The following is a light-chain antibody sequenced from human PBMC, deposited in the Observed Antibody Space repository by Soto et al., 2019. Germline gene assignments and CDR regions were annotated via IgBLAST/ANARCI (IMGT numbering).Light chain of an antibody. CDR3: QQYASLPLP. J-gene: IGKJ4*01. Sequence: EIQMTQSPSSLSASVGDRVTITCEASQDSDKYLSWYQQKPGKAPEPLIYDASNLETGVPSRFSGSGSGTEFTFTISSLQPEDIATYFCQQYASLPLPFGGGTKVDI. CDR2: DAS. V-gene: IGKV1-33*01. CDR1: QDSDKY.